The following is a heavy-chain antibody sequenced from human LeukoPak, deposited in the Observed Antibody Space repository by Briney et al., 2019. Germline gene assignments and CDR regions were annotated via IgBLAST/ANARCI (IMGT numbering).Heavy chain of an antibody. CDR3: ARFGYVAAVDV. Sequence: GGSLRLSCATSGFSFSAYWMTWVRQAPGTGLEWVANINPAGSETYYVDPVEGRFSISRDNAKNLVYLQMNSLRAEDTAVYHCARFGYVAAVDVWGQGTPVTVSS. CDR1: GFSFSAYW. V-gene: IGHV3-7*01. CDR2: INPAGSET. D-gene: IGHD2-15*01. J-gene: IGHJ4*02.